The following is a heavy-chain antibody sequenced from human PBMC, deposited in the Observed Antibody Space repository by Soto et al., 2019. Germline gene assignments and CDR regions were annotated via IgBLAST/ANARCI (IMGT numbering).Heavy chain of an antibody. CDR2: ISAYNGNT. J-gene: IGHJ4*02. Sequence: VASVKVSCKASGYTFTSYGISWVRQAPGQGLEWMGWISAYNGNTNYAQKLQGRVTMTTDTSTSTAYMELRSLRSDDTAVYYCARDRAIEPQLPHKHRAHWGQGTLVTVPS. D-gene: IGHD6-13*01. CDR1: GYTFTSYG. CDR3: ARDRAIEPQLPHKHRAH. V-gene: IGHV1-18*01.